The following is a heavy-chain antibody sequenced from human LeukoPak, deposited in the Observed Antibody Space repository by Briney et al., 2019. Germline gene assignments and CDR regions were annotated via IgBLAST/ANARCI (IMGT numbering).Heavy chain of an antibody. J-gene: IGHJ4*02. CDR2: IYNSGST. D-gene: IGHD3-3*01. V-gene: IGHV4-61*02. CDR1: GGSGGSISSGSYC. Sequence: SQTLSLTCTVSGGSGGSISSGSYCWSWIRQPAGKGLEWIGRIYNSGSTNYNPSLKSRVTISVETSKNQFSLKLSSVTAADTAVYYCARSFNYNFWSGPFDYWGQGTLVTVSS. CDR3: ARSFNYNFWSGPFDY.